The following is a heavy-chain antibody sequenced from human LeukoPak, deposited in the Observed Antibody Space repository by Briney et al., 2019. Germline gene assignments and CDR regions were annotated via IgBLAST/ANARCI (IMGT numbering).Heavy chain of an antibody. V-gene: IGHV4-34*01. CDR2: INHSGST. CDR1: GGSFSGYY. D-gene: IGHD2-8*01. J-gene: IGHJ3*02. Sequence: SETLSLTCAVYGGSFSGYYWSWIRQPPGKGLEWIGEINHSGSTNYNPSLKSRVTISVDTSKNQFSLKLSSVTAADTAVYYCARLPTGLNGFDIWGQGTMVTVSS. CDR3: ARLPTGLNGFDI.